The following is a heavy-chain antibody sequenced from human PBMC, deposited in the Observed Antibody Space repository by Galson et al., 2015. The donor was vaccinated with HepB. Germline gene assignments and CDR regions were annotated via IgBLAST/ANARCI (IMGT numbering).Heavy chain of an antibody. V-gene: IGHV1-18*04. J-gene: IGHJ4*02. D-gene: IGHD1-26*01. CDR3: ARVPFPGGDFDY. Sequence: SVKVSCKASGYTFTRYGISWVRQAPGQGLEWMGWISAYNGNTNYAQKLQGRVTMTTDTSTSTAYMELRSLRSDDTAVYYCARVPFPGGDFDYWGQGTLVTVSS. CDR2: ISAYNGNT. CDR1: GYTFTRYG.